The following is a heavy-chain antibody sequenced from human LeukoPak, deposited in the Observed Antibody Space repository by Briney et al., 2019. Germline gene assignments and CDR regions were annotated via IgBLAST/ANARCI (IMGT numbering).Heavy chain of an antibody. CDR1: GFTVSSNY. CDR2: ISGSGGST. V-gene: IGHV3-23*01. J-gene: IGHJ4*02. CDR3: AKFLPTHIVVANYYFDY. D-gene: IGHD2-21*01. Sequence: GGSLRLSCAASGFTVSSNYMSWVRQAPGKGLEWVSAISGSGGSTYYADSVKGRFTISRDNSKNTLYLQMNSLRAEDTAVYYCAKFLPTHIVVANYYFDYWGQGTLVTVSS.